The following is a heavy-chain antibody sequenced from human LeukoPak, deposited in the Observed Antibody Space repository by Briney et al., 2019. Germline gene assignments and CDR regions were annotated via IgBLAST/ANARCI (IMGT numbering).Heavy chain of an antibody. CDR2: IGPTGSDR. J-gene: IGHJ5*02. D-gene: IGHD2-2*01. V-gene: IGHV3-21*01. Sequence: PGGSLRLSCTASGLTISTSGFNWVRQAPGKGLEWVASIGPTGSDRYHADSIKGRFTISRDNAKNSLYLQMNSLRAEDTAVYYCAREGYCSSTSCYFFPNWFDPWGQGTLVTVSS. CDR1: GLTISTSG. CDR3: AREGYCSSTSCYFFPNWFDP.